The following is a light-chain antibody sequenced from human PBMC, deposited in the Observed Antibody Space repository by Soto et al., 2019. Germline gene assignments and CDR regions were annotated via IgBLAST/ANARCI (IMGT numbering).Light chain of an antibody. CDR2: DAS. CDR3: QQYYSYPRT. Sequence: DIQVTQSPSTLSASVGDRVTITCRASQPISTWLAWYQEKPGKAPKLLIYDASSLESGVPSRFSGSGSGTDFTLTISCLQSEDFATYYCQQYYSYPRTFGQGTRLEIK. CDR1: QPISTW. V-gene: IGKV1-5*01. J-gene: IGKJ5*01.